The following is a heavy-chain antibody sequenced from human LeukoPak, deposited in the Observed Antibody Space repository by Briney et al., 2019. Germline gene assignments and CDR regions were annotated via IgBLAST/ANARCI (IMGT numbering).Heavy chain of an antibody. D-gene: IGHD3-10*01. CDR2: IWSDGSKK. Sequence: GGSLRLSCVASGFTFSSYGMHWVRQAPGKGLEWVAFIWSDGSKKYYADSVKGRFTISRDNSKNTLYLQMNSLRTEDTALYYCVRGKQNMDVWGKGTTVTISS. CDR1: GFTFSSYG. V-gene: IGHV3-30*02. CDR3: VRGKQNMDV. J-gene: IGHJ6*03.